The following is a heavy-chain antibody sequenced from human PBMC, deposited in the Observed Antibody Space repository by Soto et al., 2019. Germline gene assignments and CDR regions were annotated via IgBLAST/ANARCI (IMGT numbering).Heavy chain of an antibody. CDR2: INGRGGVT. CDR1: GFTFNSHA. V-gene: IGHV3-23*01. Sequence: GGSLRLSCAVSGFTFNSHAMSWVRQAPGKGLEWVSAINGRGGVTLYADYVKGRFTISRDNSKNTLYLQISSLRAEDTAIYYCAKEVDIYYDSSGYHAGVLFASWGQGTLVTVSS. CDR3: AKEVDIYYDSSGYHAGVLFAS. J-gene: IGHJ4*02. D-gene: IGHD3-22*01.